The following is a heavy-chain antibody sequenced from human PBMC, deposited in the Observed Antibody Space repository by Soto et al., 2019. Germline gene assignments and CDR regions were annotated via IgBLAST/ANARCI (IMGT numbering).Heavy chain of an antibody. D-gene: IGHD6-13*01. Sequence: GASVKVSCKASGYTFTGYYMHWVRQAPGQGLEWMGWINPNSGGTNYAQKFQGWVTMTRDTSISTAYMELSSLRSEDTAVYYCAGGDVAAAARCCDPWGQGTLVTVSS. CDR1: GYTFTGYY. V-gene: IGHV1-2*04. CDR3: AGGDVAAAARCCDP. J-gene: IGHJ5*02. CDR2: INPNSGGT.